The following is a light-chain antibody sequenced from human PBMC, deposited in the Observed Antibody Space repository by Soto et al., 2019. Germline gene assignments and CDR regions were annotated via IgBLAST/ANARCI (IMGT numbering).Light chain of an antibody. Sequence: IQLTQSPSSLSASVGYRFTITCRASQSIRGNLNWYQKKPGKAPKLLIYTTSTLQSGVPSRLSGSGYGTELTITITSMKNEDFATYYCQQTYTNTRTFGQGTKVDI. J-gene: IGKJ1*01. V-gene: IGKV1-39*01. CDR3: QQTYTNTRT. CDR1: QSIRGN. CDR2: TTS.